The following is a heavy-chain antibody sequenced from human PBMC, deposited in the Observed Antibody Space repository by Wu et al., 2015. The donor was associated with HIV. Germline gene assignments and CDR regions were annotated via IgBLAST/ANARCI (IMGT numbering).Heavy chain of an antibody. CDR2: INTYHRNT. D-gene: IGHD3-10*01. CDR1: GYTFTGYY. J-gene: IGHJ2*01. CDR3: VVSYF. V-gene: IGHV1/OR15-2*02. Sequence: QVQLVQSGAEVKKPGASVKVSCKASGYTFTGYYMHWVRQAPGQGLEWMGWINTYHRNTNYAQKFQGRVTMTTDTSTSTAYSGVRGRRRRISTTDGPVVSYF.